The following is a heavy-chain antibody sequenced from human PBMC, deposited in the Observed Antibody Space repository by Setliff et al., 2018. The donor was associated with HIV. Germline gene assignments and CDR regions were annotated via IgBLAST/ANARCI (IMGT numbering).Heavy chain of an antibody. D-gene: IGHD2-21*01. J-gene: IGHJ5*02. CDR1: GYTFINYG. Sequence: ASVKVSCKASGYTFINYGINWLRQAPGQGLEWVGWINPYNGNTRYGQKFQGTVTMTRDTTTSTAYLELRRLRSDDTAVYFCARGGPARVALLYWFDPWGQGTLVTVSS. V-gene: IGHV1-18*01. CDR3: ARGGPARVALLYWFDP. CDR2: INPYNGNT.